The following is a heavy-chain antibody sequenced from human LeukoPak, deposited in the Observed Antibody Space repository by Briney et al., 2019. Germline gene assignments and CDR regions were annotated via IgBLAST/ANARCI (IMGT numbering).Heavy chain of an antibody. Sequence: PSETLSLTCTVSGDSISNSAYCWGWIRQPPGKGLEWIGSFCYSGNTYYNPSLKGRVTLSVDTSKNQFSLELSSMTAADTAVYYCTKDYSGWSRDYWGQGTLVTVSS. CDR1: GDSISNSAYC. V-gene: IGHV4-39*02. J-gene: IGHJ4*02. D-gene: IGHD6-19*01. CDR3: TKDYSGWSRDY. CDR2: FCYSGNT.